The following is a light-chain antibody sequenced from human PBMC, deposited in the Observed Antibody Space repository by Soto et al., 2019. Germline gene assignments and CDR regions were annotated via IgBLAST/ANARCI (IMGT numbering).Light chain of an antibody. CDR3: SSYTSSSPRV. CDR2: DVS. CDR1: SGDVGGYNY. J-gene: IGLJ3*02. V-gene: IGLV2-14*01. Sequence: QSALTQPASVSGSPGQSITISCTGTSGDVGGYNYVSWYQQHPGKAPKLMIYDVSNRPSGVSNRFSGSKSGNTASLTISGLQAEDEADYYCSSYTSSSPRVFGGGTKLTVL.